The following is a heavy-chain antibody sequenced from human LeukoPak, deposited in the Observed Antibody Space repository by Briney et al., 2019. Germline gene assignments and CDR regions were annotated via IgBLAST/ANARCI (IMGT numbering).Heavy chain of an antibody. V-gene: IGHV1-18*01. CDR1: GYTFTSYG. Sequence: ASVKVSCKASGYTFTSYGISWVRQAPGQGLEWMGWISAYNGNTNYAQKLQGRVTMTTDTSTSTAYMELRSLRSDDTAVYYCAREKIRESYDGVDYWGQGTLVTVSS. CDR2: ISAYNGNT. J-gene: IGHJ4*02. D-gene: IGHD1-26*01. CDR3: AREKIRESYDGVDY.